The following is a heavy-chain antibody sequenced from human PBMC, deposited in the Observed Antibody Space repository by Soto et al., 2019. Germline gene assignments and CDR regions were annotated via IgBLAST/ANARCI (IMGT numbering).Heavy chain of an antibody. Sequence: QVQLQESGPGLVKPSQTLSLTCTVSGGSISSGGYYWSWIRQHPGKVLEWIGYIYYSGSTYYNPSLKSRVTISVDTSKNQFSLKLSSVTAADTAVYYCARLSNPWGNSVMDYWGQGTLVTVSS. CDR2: IYYSGST. CDR1: GGSISSGGYY. CDR3: ARLSNPWGNSVMDY. V-gene: IGHV4-31*03. J-gene: IGHJ4*02. D-gene: IGHD3-16*01.